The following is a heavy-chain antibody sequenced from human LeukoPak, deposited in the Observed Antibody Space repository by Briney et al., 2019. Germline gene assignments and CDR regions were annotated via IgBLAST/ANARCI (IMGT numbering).Heavy chain of an antibody. D-gene: IGHD3-10*01. CDR3: ARHDRVTMVRGVIILNWFDP. CDR1: GCSISSSSYY. J-gene: IGHJ5*02. V-gene: IGHV4-39*01. CDR2: IYYSGST. Sequence: SETLSLTCTVSGCSISSSSYYWGWIRQPPGKGLEWIGSIYYSGSTYYNPSLKSLVTISVDTSKNQFSLKLSSVTAADTAVYYCARHDRVTMVRGVIILNWFDPWGQGTLVTVSS.